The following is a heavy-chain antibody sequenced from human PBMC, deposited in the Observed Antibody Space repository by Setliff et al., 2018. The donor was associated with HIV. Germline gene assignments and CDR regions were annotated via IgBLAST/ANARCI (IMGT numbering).Heavy chain of an antibody. CDR1: GGTFSSYA. V-gene: IGHV1-69*05. CDR3: ARWSCGRATCYDSPYNWFDP. D-gene: IGHD2-2*01. J-gene: IGHJ5*02. CDR2: IIPIFGTA. Sequence: SVKVSCKASGGTFSSYAISWVRQAPGQGLEWMGGIIPIFGTANYAQKLQGRVTMSTDTSTSTTYMELTSLRSDDTAVYYCARWSCGRATCYDSPYNWFDPWGQGTLVTVSS.